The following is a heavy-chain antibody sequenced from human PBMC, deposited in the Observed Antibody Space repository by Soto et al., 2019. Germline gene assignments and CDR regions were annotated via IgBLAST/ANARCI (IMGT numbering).Heavy chain of an antibody. J-gene: IGHJ4*02. CDR1: GGSISSGGYY. V-gene: IGHV4-31*03. CDR2: IYFSGST. CDR3: ARGIVVVPAAYFDS. Sequence: QVPLQESGPGLVKPSQTLSLSCTVSGGSISSGGYYWSWIRQHPGKGLEWIGYIYFSGSTYYNPSLKSRVTISVDTSENQFSLKLSSVTAADTAVYSCARGIVVVPAAYFDSWGQGILVTVSS. D-gene: IGHD2-2*01.